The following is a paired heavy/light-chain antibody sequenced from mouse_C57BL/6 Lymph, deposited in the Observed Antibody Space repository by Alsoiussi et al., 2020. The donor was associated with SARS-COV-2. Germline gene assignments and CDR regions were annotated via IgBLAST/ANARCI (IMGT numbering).Light chain of an antibody. CDR3: QQSKEVPFT. Sequence: DIVLTQSPASLAVSLGQRATISCRASESVDNYGISFMNWFQQKPGQPPKLLIYAASNQGSGVPARFSGSGSGTDFSLNIHPMEEDDTAMYFCQQSKEVPFTFGSGTKLEIK. J-gene: IGKJ4*01. V-gene: IGKV3-2*01. CDR1: ESVDNYGISF. CDR2: AAS.
Heavy chain of an antibody. V-gene: IGHV1-85*01. CDR3: AREMAAQAVFAY. Sequence: QVQLQQSGPELVKPGASVKLSCKASGYTFTSYDINWVKQRPGQGLEWIGWIYPRDGSTKYNEKFKGKATLTVDTSSSTAYMELHSLTSEDSAVYFCAREMAAQAVFAYWGQGTLVTVSA. J-gene: IGHJ3*01. CDR2: IYPRDGST. D-gene: IGHD3-2*02. CDR1: GYTFTSYD.